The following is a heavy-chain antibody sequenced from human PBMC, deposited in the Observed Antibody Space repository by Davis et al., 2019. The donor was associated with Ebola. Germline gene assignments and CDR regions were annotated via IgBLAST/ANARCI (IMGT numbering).Heavy chain of an antibody. CDR1: GGSFSGYY. CDR3: ARRSRGATCGGDCPRDY. J-gene: IGHJ4*02. D-gene: IGHD2-21*02. CDR2: INRSGTT. Sequence: MPGGSLRLSCAVYGGSFSGYYWGWTRQSPGKGLEWIGEINRSGTTNYNPSLKSRVTISLETSNNQFSLNLSSVTAADTAVYYCARRSRGATCGGDCPRDYWGQGTLVTVSS. V-gene: IGHV4-34*01.